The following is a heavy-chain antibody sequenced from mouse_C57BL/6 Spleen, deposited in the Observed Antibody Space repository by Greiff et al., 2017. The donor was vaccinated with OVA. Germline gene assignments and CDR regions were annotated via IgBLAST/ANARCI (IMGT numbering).Heavy chain of an antibody. J-gene: IGHJ4*01. D-gene: IGHD3-1*01. CDR3: ARSGGYYAMDY. CDR2: IDPSDSYT. CDR1: GYTFTSYW. V-gene: IGHV1-59*01. Sequence: QVQLKQPGAELVRPGTSVKLSCKASGYTFTSYWMHWVKQRPGQGLEWIGVIDPSDSYTNYNQKFKGKATLTVDTSSSTAYMQLSSLTSEDSAVYYCARSGGYYAMDYWGQGTSVTVSS.